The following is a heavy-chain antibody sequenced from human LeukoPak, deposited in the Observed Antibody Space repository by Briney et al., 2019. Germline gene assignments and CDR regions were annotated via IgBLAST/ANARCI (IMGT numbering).Heavy chain of an antibody. CDR1: GYTFTSYG. CDR2: ISAYNGNT. CDR3: ARGSNGYCSGGSCYSQFADGFDY. J-gene: IGHJ4*02. D-gene: IGHD2-15*01. V-gene: IGHV1-18*01. Sequence: ASVKVSCKASGYTFTSYGISWVRQAPGQGHEWMGWISAYNGNTNYAQKLQGRVTMTTDTSTSTAYMELGSLRSDDTAVYYCARGSNGYCSGGSCYSQFADGFDYWGQGTLVTVSS.